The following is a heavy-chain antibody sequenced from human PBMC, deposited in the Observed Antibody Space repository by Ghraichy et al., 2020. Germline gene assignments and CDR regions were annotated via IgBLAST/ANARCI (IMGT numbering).Heavy chain of an antibody. D-gene: IGHD1-14*01. V-gene: IGHV4-59*01. CDR3: ARGLYTQYGMDV. CDR1: GGSISSYY. Sequence: SETLSLTCTVSGGSISSYYWSWIRQPPGKGLEWIGYIYYSGSTNYNPSLKSRVTISVDTSKNQFSLKLSSVTAADTAVYYCARGLYTQYGMDVWGQGTTVTVSS. J-gene: IGHJ6*02. CDR2: IYYSGST.